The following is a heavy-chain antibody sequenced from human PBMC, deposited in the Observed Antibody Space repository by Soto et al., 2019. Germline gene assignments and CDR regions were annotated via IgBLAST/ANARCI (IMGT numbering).Heavy chain of an antibody. CDR3: AGSPPGVAGRYYFDY. J-gene: IGHJ4*02. Sequence: QVQLVESGGGVVQPGRSLRLSCATSGFAFSNYGMHWVRQAPGKGLEWVALIWYDGSNKYYADSVKGRFTISRDNSKNTVDLQVNSLRAEDTAVYYCAGSPPGVAGRYYFDYWGQGTLVTVSS. CDR2: IWYDGSNK. CDR1: GFAFSNYG. V-gene: IGHV3-33*01. D-gene: IGHD6-13*01.